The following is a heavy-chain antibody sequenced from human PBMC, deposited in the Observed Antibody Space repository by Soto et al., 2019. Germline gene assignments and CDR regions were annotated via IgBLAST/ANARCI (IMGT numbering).Heavy chain of an antibody. J-gene: IGHJ6*02. D-gene: IGHD5-18*01. CDR1: GYTFTSYG. Sequence: ASVKVSCKASGYTFTSYGISWVRQAPGQGLEWMGWISAYNGNTNYAQKLQGRVTMTTDTSTSTAYMELRSLRSDDTAVYYCARDGAQSGWIQPYYYYYYGMDVWGQGTTVTVSS. CDR3: ARDGAQSGWIQPYYYYYYGMDV. V-gene: IGHV1-18*01. CDR2: ISAYNGNT.